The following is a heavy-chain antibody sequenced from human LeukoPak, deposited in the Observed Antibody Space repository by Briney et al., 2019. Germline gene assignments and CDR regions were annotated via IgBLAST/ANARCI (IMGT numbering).Heavy chain of an antibody. J-gene: IGHJ3*02. CDR1: GGSISSGSYY. CDR3: ARVAPRTGADAFDI. CDR2: IYSSGST. Sequence: TLSLTCTVSGGSISSGSYYWSWIRQPAGKGLEWIGRIYSSGSTNYNPSLKSRVTISVDTSKNQFSLKLSSVTAADTAVYYCARVAPRTGADAFDIWGQGTMVTVSS. D-gene: IGHD3/OR15-3a*01. V-gene: IGHV4-61*02.